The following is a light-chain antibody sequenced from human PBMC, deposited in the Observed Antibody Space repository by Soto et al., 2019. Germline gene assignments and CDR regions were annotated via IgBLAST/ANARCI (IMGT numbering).Light chain of an antibody. CDR3: QQYKTWPPLS. V-gene: IGKV3-15*01. Sequence: EIVMTQSPATLSVSPGETATLSCRASQSVGSAVAWYQHKPGQAPRLLILGASIRATGVPGRFSGGGSGTEFTLIISSLQSEDFSVYYCQQYKTWPPLSFGGGTTVEIK. CDR1: QSVGSA. CDR2: GAS. J-gene: IGKJ4*01.